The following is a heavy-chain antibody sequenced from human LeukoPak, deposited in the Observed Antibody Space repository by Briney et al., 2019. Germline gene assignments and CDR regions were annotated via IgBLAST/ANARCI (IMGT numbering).Heavy chain of an antibody. CDR2: IYYFGST. J-gene: IGHJ4*02. CDR1: GGSIDTYY. D-gene: IGHD7-27*01. Sequence: PSETLSLTCTVSGGSIDTYYWSWIRQPPGKGLEWIGYIYYFGSTDYDPSLKSRVTISVDTSKNQFSLGLRSVTAADTAVYYCAKLGSPRAYWGQGILVRVSS. CDR3: AKLGSPRAY. V-gene: IGHV4-59*01.